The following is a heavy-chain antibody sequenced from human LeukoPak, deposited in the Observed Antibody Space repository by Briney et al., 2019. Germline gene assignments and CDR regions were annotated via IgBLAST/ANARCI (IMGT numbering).Heavy chain of an antibody. Sequence: GGSLRLSCAASGFTFDDYAMHWVRQAPGKGLEWVSGISWNGGSIGYADSVKGRFTTSRDNAKNSLYLQMNSLRAEDTALYYCAASSAVAAHFDYWGQGTLVTVSS. CDR2: ISWNGGSI. CDR1: GFTFDDYA. D-gene: IGHD6-19*01. J-gene: IGHJ4*02. V-gene: IGHV3-9*01. CDR3: AASSAVAAHFDY.